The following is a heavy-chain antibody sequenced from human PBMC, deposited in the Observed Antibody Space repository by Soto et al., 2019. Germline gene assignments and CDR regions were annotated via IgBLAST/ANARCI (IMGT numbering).Heavy chain of an antibody. D-gene: IGHD2-21*02. V-gene: IGHV1-2*04. CDR1: GYTFTGYY. Sequence: QVQLVQSGAEVKKPGASVKVYCKASGYTFTGYYMHWVRQAPGQGLEWMGWINPNSGGTNYAQKFQGWVTMTRDTSISTAYMELSRLRSDDTAVYYCARAKKVTHNWFDPWGQGTLVTVSS. J-gene: IGHJ5*02. CDR2: INPNSGGT. CDR3: ARAKKVTHNWFDP.